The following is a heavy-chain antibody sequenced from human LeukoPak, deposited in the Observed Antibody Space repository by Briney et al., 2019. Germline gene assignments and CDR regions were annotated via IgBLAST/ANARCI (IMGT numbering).Heavy chain of an antibody. CDR3: ARRVATTLGTYYYYGMDV. CDR2: TYPGDSDT. CDR1: GYSFTSYR. Sequence: PGESLKISCKGSGYSFTSYRIGWVRQMPGKGLEWMGITYPGDSDTRYSPSFQGQVTISADKSISTAYLQWSSLKASDTAMYYCARRVATTLGTYYYYGMDVWGQGTTVTVSS. D-gene: IGHD5-12*01. J-gene: IGHJ6*02. V-gene: IGHV5-51*01.